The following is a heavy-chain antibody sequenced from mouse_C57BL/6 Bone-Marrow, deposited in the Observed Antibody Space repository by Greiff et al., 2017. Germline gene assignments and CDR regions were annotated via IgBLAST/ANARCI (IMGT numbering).Heavy chain of an antibody. CDR2: ISSGGDYI. Sequence: EVKVVESGEGLVKPGGSLKLSCAASGFTFSSYAMSWVRQTPEKRLEWVAYISSGGDYIYYADTVKGRFTISRDNARNTLYLQMSSLKSEDTAMYYCTREVTTVVAEDYFDYWGQGTTLTVSS. D-gene: IGHD1-1*01. CDR3: TREVTTVVAEDYFDY. CDR1: GFTFSSYA. J-gene: IGHJ2*01. V-gene: IGHV5-9-1*02.